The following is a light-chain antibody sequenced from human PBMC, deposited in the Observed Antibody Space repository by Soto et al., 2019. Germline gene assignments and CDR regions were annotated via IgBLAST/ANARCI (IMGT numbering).Light chain of an antibody. V-gene: IGLV2-11*01. CDR2: DVS. CDR1: SSDVGGYNY. Sequence: QSVLTHPRSVSGSPGQSVTISCTGTSSDVGGYNYVSWYQQHPGKAPKLMIYDVSKRPSGVPDRFSGSKSGNTASLTISGLQAEDEADYYCCSYAGSYSLVFGTGTKVTVL. J-gene: IGLJ1*01. CDR3: CSYAGSYSLV.